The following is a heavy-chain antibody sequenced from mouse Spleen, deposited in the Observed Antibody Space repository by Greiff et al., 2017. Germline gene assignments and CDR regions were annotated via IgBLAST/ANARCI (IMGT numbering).Heavy chain of an antibody. J-gene: IGHJ4*01. V-gene: IGHV1-15*01. CDR1: GYTFTDYE. D-gene: IGHD4-1*01. Sequence: VQLQQSGAELVRPGASVTLSCKASGYTFTDYEMHWVKQTPVHGLEWIGAIDPETGGTAYNQKFKGKAILTADKSSSTAYMELRSLTSEDSAVYYCTRPGKGGAMDYWGQGTSVTVSS. CDR3: TRPGKGGAMDY. CDR2: IDPETGGT.